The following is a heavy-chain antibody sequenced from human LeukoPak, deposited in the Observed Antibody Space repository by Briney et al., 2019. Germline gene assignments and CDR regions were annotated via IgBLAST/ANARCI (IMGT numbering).Heavy chain of an antibody. CDR1: GGSISSSSYY. V-gene: IGHV4-39*01. Sequence: SETLSLTCTVSGGSISSSSYYWGWIRQPPGKGLEWIGSIYYSGSTYYNPSLKSRVTISVDTSKNQFSLKLSSVTAADTAVYYCARQPVYGSGSYYSFDYMDVWGKGTTVTISS. J-gene: IGHJ6*03. D-gene: IGHD3-10*01. CDR3: ARQPVYGSGSYYSFDYMDV. CDR2: IYYSGST.